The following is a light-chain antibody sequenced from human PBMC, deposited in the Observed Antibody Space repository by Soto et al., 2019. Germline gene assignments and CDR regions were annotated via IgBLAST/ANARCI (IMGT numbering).Light chain of an antibody. CDR2: TAT. J-gene: IGKJ1*01. CDR1: QGISRW. Sequence: DIQMTQSPSSVSAFVGDRVTITCRASQGISRWLAWYQQKPGKAPKLLIYTATSLQSGVPSRFSGSGSGTDFTLTISSLQTEDFATYYCQQANSFPWTFGQGTKVEIK. V-gene: IGKV1-12*01. CDR3: QQANSFPWT.